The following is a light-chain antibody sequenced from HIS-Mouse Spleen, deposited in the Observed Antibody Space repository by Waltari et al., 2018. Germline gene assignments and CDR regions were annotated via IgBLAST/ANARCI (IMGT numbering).Light chain of an antibody. CDR1: SPNIGSNY. V-gene: IGLV1-47*01. Sequence: QSVLPQPPPASGTPGQRVTISCSGSSPNIGSNYVYWYQQLPGTAPKLLIYRNNRRPSGGPDRFSGSKSGTSASLAISGLRSEDEADYYCAAWDDSLSGPVFGGGTKLTVL. CDR2: RNN. J-gene: IGLJ3*02. CDR3: AAWDDSLSGPV.